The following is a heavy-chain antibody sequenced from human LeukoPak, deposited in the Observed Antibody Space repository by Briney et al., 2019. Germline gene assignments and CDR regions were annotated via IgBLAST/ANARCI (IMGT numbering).Heavy chain of an antibody. CDR1: GFTFSSYA. J-gene: IGHJ4*02. D-gene: IGHD2-8*01. V-gene: IGHV3-20*04. CDR3: ARLKLMVAPDY. CDR2: INWNGGST. Sequence: GGSLRLSCAASGFTFSSYAMHWVRQAPGKGLEWVSGINWNGGSTGYADSVKGRFTISRDNAKNSLYLQMNSLRAEDTALYYCARLKLMVAPDYWGQGTLVTVSS.